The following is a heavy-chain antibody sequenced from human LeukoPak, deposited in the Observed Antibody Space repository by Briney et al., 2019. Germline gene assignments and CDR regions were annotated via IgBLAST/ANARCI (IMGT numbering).Heavy chain of an antibody. CDR2: ISWNSGSI. D-gene: IGHD3-22*01. V-gene: IGHV3-9*01. CDR1: GFTFDDYA. J-gene: IGHJ4*02. Sequence: GRSLRLSCAASGFTFDDYAMHWVRQAPGKGLEWVSGISWNSGSIGHADSVKGRFTISRDNAKNSLYLQMNSLRAEDTALYYCAKGRWLNESPLDYWGQGTLVTVSS. CDR3: AKGRWLNESPLDY.